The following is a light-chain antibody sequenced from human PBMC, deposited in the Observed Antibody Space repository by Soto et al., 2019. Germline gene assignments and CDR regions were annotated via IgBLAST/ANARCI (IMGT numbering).Light chain of an antibody. J-gene: IGLJ3*02. V-gene: IGLV2-14*01. CDR2: EVT. CDR3: CSYTDSDTGV. Sequence: QSALTQPASVSGSPGQSITISCTGTSSDVGGYNYVSWYQQHPGKAPKLMIYEVTNRPSGVFNRFSGSKSGNTASLTISGLQPEDEADYFCCSYTDSDTGVFGGGTKLTVL. CDR1: SSDVGGYNY.